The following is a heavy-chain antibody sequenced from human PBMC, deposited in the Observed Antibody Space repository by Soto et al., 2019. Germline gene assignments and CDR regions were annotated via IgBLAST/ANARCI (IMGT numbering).Heavy chain of an antibody. J-gene: IGHJ6*02. CDR1: GGTFSSYA. D-gene: IGHD2-2*02. Sequence: SVKVSCKASGGTFSSYAISWVRQAPGQGLEWMGGIIPIFGTANYAQKFQGRVTITADESTSTAYMELSSLRSEDTAVYYCAREGDIVVVPAAIVGDGGPWEFEKNYYYGMDVWGQGTTVTVSS. CDR2: IIPIFGTA. V-gene: IGHV1-69*13. CDR3: AREGDIVVVPAAIVGDGGPWEFEKNYYYGMDV.